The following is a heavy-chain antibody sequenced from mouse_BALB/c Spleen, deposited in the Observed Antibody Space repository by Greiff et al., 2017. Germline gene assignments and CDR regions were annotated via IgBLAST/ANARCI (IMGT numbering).Heavy chain of an antibody. CDR2: IWAGGST. D-gene: IGHD1-1*01. CDR3: ARDRDYGSSYRWYFDV. V-gene: IGHV2-9*02. J-gene: IGHJ1*01. Sequence: VKLVESGPGLVAPSQSLSITCTVSGFSLTSYGVHWVRQPPGKGLEWLGVIWAGGSTNYNSALMSRLSISKDNSKSQVFLKMNSLQTDDTAMYYCARDRDYGSSYRWYFDVWGAGTTVTVSS. CDR1: GFSLTSYG.